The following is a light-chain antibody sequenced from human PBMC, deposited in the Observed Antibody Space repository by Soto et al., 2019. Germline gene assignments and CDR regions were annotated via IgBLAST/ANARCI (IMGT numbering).Light chain of an antibody. CDR1: SSNIGSNT. Sequence: QSVLTQPHSASGTPGQRVTISCSGSSSNIGSNTVNWYQQLPGTAPKLLIYSNNQRPSGVPDRCSGSKSGTSASLAISGLQSEDEADYYCAACDDSLNGYVFGTGTKLTVL. V-gene: IGLV1-44*01. CDR2: SNN. J-gene: IGLJ1*01. CDR3: AACDDSLNGYV.